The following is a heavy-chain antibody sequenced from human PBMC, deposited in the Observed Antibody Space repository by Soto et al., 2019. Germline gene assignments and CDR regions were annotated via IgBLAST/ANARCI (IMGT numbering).Heavy chain of an antibody. V-gene: IGHV1-2*02. Sequence: QLHLVQSGAVVKKPGASVTVSCSASGYPVTAYYMHCVRQAPGRGLEWMGGINPATGAAKYTQTFQGRVTMTRDTSTSTGFMELSGLTSGDTAVFYWARGGGVGVAGSAAFDMWGQGTLVTVSS. J-gene: IGHJ3*02. D-gene: IGHD3-3*01. CDR3: ARGGGVGVAGSAAFDM. CDR2: INPATGAA. CDR1: GYPVTAYY.